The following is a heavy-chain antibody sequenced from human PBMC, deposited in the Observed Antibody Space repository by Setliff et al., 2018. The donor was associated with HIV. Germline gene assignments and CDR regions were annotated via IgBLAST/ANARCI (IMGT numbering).Heavy chain of an antibody. CDR3: ARNSITVTTDWFDP. J-gene: IGHJ5*02. Sequence: KTSETLSLTCTVSGGSISSYYWSWIRQPAGKGLEWIGRIYTSGSTNYNPSLKSRVTMSVDTSKNQFSLKLSSVTAADTAVYYCARNSITVTTDWFDPWGQGTLVTVSS. CDR2: IYTSGST. D-gene: IGHD4-17*01. V-gene: IGHV4-4*07. CDR1: GGSISSYY.